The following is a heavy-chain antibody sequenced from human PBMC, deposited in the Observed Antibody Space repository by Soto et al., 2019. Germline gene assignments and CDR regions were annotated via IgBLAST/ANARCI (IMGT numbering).Heavy chain of an antibody. CDR1: VFTFSNYG. J-gene: IGHJ4*02. Sequence: PGWSLRLSCVVSVFTFSNYGMHWVRQPPGKGLEWVALISDDGDKRYYADSVRGRLIISRDNSKDTLYLQMNSLGPDDTAVYFCAKARVRIVGANSFDYWGQGTPVTVSS. CDR3: AKARVRIVGANSFDY. D-gene: IGHD1-26*01. CDR2: ISDDGDKR. V-gene: IGHV3-30*18.